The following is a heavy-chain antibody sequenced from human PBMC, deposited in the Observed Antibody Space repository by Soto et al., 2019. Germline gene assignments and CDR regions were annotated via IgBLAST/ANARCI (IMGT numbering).Heavy chain of an antibody. D-gene: IGHD6-13*01. Sequence: GASVKVSCKASGGTFSSYAISWVRQAPGQGLEWMGGIIPIFGTANYAQKFQGRVTITADESTSTAYMELSSLRSEDTAVYYCARPDRQLVEGSGHQRRHYYGMDVWGQGTTVTVSS. CDR1: GGTFSSYA. J-gene: IGHJ6*02. V-gene: IGHV1-69*13. CDR2: IIPIFGTA. CDR3: ARPDRQLVEGSGHQRRHYYGMDV.